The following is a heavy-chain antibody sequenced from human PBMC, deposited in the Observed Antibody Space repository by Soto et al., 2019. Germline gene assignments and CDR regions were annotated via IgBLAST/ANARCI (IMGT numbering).Heavy chain of an antibody. V-gene: IGHV3-23*01. CDR1: GFTFSSYA. D-gene: IGHD6-19*01. CDR3: VPWLAPTRFDY. Sequence: EVQLLESGGGLVQPGGSLRLSCAASGFTFSSYAMSWDRQAPGKGLEWVSAISGSGGSTYYADSVKGRFTISRDNSKNTLYLQMNSLRAEDTAVYYCVPWLAPTRFDYWGQGTLVTVSS. CDR2: ISGSGGST. J-gene: IGHJ4*02.